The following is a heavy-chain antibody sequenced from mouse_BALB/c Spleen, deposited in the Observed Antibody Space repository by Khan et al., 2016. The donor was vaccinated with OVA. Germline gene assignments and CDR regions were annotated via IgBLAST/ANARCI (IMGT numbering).Heavy chain of an antibody. CDR2: ISTYSGTT. D-gene: IGHD2-3*01. Sequence: VQLLETGPELVRPGVSVKISCKGSGYTFTDYAMYWVKQSHAKSLEWIGLISTYSGTTNYNQMFKGKATMSVDKYSSTAYMELARSTDEDSAIYYCARPAYDGYYDYWGQGTTLTVSS. CDR1: GYTFTDYA. V-gene: IGHV1S137*01. CDR3: ARPAYDGYYDY. J-gene: IGHJ2*01.